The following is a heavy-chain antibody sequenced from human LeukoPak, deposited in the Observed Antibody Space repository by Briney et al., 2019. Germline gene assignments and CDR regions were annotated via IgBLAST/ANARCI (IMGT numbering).Heavy chain of an antibody. CDR3: ARSNNDGDYLGVGFDY. V-gene: IGHV7-4-1*02. CDR2: INTNTGNP. Sequence: GASVKVSCKASGYTFSSYAMNWVRQAPGQGLEWMGWINTNTGNPTYAQGFTGQFVFSLDTSVSTAYLQISSLQAEDTAVYYCARSNNDGDYLGVGFDYWGQGTLVTVSS. J-gene: IGHJ4*02. D-gene: IGHD4-17*01. CDR1: GYTFSSYA.